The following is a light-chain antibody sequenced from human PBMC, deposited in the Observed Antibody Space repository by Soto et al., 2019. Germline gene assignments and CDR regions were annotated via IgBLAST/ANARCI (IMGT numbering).Light chain of an antibody. CDR3: TSYTPSSTL. J-gene: IGLJ1*01. CDR2: EVS. V-gene: IGLV2-14*01. CDR1: SSDVGGYNY. Sequence: QSVLTQPASVSGSPGQSITISCTGTSSDVGGYNYVSWYQQHPGKAPKLMIYEVSNRPSGVSNRFSGSKSGNTASLTISGLQAEDEADYYCTSYTPSSTLFGTGTKVTVL.